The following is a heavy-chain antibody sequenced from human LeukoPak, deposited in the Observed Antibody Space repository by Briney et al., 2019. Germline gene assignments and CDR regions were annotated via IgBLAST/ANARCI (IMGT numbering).Heavy chain of an antibody. D-gene: IGHD5-18*01. CDR1: GFTFSSYS. CDR2: ISSSSSYI. V-gene: IGHV3-21*01. CDR3: VTDTSMGGLFDY. Sequence: PGGSLRLSCAASGFTFSSYSMNWVRQAPGKGLEWVSSISSSSSYIYYADSVKGRFTISRDNAKNSLYLQMNSLRDEDTALYYCVTDTSMGGLFDYWGQGTLVTVSS. J-gene: IGHJ4*02.